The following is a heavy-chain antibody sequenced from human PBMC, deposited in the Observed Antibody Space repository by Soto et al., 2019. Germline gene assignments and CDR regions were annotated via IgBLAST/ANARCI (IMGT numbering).Heavy chain of an antibody. D-gene: IGHD2-2*01. CDR1: GYTFTSYG. Sequence: ASLKVSCKASGYTFTSYGISWVRQAPGQGLEWMGWISAYNGNTNYAQKLQGRVTMTTDTSTSTAYMELRSLRSDDTAVYYCAYGGCSSTSCYRWFDPWGQGTLVTVSS. V-gene: IGHV1-18*01. CDR3: AYGGCSSTSCYRWFDP. CDR2: ISAYNGNT. J-gene: IGHJ5*02.